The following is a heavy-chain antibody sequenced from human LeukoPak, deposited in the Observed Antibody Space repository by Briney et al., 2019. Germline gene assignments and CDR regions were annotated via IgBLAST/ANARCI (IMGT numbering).Heavy chain of an antibody. J-gene: IGHJ4*02. D-gene: IGHD3-22*01. V-gene: IGHV3-30*18. CDR3: AKDLPVEYYYDSSGYYYVALGVDY. Sequence: PGRSLRLSCAASGFTFSSYGMHWVRQAPGKGLEWGVGISYDGSNKYYADSVKGRFTISTDNSKNTLYLQMNSLRAEDTAVYYCAKDLPVEYYYDSSGYYYVALGVDYWGQGTLVTVPS. CDR1: GFTFSSYG. CDR2: ISYDGSNK.